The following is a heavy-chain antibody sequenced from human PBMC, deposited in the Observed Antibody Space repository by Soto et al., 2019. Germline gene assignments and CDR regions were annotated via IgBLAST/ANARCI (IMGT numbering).Heavy chain of an antibody. CDR1: GGSVSSGSYY. CDR2: IYYSGST. CDR3: ARDDYGGMKGGMDV. V-gene: IGHV4-61*01. Sequence: LSETLSLTCTVSGGSVSSGSYYWSWIRQPPGKGLEWIGYIYYSGSTNYNPSLKSRVTISVDTSKNQFSLKLSSVTAADTAVYYCARDDYGGMKGGMDVWGQGTTVTVSS. J-gene: IGHJ6*02. D-gene: IGHD4-17*01.